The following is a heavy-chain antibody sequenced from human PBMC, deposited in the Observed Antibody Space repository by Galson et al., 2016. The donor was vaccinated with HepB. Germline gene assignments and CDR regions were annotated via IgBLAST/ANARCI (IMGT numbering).Heavy chain of an antibody. Sequence: SVKVSCKASGYSFSSYDINWVRQAPGQGLEWVGWMNPTSGNTGYAQKFQGRVTMTRDTSIRTAYMELSSQRSEDTAVYYCARVRIGLSPVVRGGWFDPWGQGTLVTVSS. CDR2: MNPTSGNT. CDR1: GYSFSSYD. V-gene: IGHV1-8*01. J-gene: IGHJ5*02. D-gene: IGHD2-21*01. CDR3: ARVRIGLSPVVRGGWFDP.